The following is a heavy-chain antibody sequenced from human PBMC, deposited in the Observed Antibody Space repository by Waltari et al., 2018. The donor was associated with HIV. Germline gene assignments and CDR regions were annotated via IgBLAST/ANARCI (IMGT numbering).Heavy chain of an antibody. V-gene: IGHV1-8*01. Sequence: QVQLVQSGAEVKLPGASLKVSCRTSCYDFTTFDINWVRQASGQGLEWMGWMSVNSGKTGYAPKSQGRVIMTSDPSIDTADLELSSLTSHDTAVYYCASSRTGAVFGDNWGQGTLVTVSS. J-gene: IGHJ4*02. D-gene: IGHD3-3*01. CDR2: MSVNSGKT. CDR3: ASSRTGAVFGDN. CDR1: CYDFTTFD.